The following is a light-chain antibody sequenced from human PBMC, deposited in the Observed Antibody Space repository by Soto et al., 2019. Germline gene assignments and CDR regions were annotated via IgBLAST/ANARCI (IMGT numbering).Light chain of an antibody. CDR2: EVS. CDR1: SSDVGGYNY. J-gene: IGLJ1*01. Sequence: QSVLTQPASVSGSPGQSITISCTGTSSDVGGYNYVSWYQQHPGKAPNLMIYEVSNRPSGVSNRFSGSKSGNTASLTISGLQAYFESDYYCSSYTTSSGVFGTDPKVAVL. V-gene: IGLV2-14*01. CDR3: SSYTTSSGV.